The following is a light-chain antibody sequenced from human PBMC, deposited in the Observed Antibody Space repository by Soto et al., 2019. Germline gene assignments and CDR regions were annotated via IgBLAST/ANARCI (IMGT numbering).Light chain of an antibody. Sequence: EIVLTQSPDSLSLSPGESATLSCRASQNIARFLGWYQQKPGQAPTLVIYGASNRATGIPARFSGSGSGTDFTLTISRLEPEDSALYYCQHRKTWPYTFGQGTKLEIK. CDR1: QNIARF. V-gene: IGKV3-11*01. CDR3: QHRKTWPYT. CDR2: GAS. J-gene: IGKJ2*01.